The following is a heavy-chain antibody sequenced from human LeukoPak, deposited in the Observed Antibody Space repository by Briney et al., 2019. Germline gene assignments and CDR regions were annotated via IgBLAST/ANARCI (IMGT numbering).Heavy chain of an antibody. CDR3: AKDHYYDSSGSMDY. CDR1: GFTFNSYG. CDR2: IRYDGTNK. Sequence: GGSLRLSCAASGFTFNSYGIHWVRQAPGKGLEWVAFIRYDGTNKYYADSVKGRFTISRDNSKNTLYLQMNSLRAEDTAVYYCAKDHYYDSSGSMDYWGQGTLVTVSS. V-gene: IGHV3-30*02. J-gene: IGHJ4*02. D-gene: IGHD3-22*01.